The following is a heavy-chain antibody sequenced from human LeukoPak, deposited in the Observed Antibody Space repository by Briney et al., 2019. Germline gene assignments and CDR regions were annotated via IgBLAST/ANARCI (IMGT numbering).Heavy chain of an antibody. CDR3: ARSLVQQLAGRYDY. CDR1: GYTFTGYY. D-gene: IGHD6-13*01. Sequence: VASVKVSCKASGYTFTGYYMHWVRQAPGQGLEWMGRIIPILGIANYAQKFQGRVTITADKSTSTAYMELSSLRSEDTAVYYCARSLVQQLAGRYDYWGQGTLVTVSS. V-gene: IGHV1-69*02. CDR2: IIPILGIA. J-gene: IGHJ4*02.